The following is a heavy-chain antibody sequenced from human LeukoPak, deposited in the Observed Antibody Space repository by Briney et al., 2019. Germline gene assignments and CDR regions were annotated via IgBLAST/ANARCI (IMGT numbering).Heavy chain of an antibody. J-gene: IGHJ4*02. CDR3: ARGGQGAVDY. D-gene: IGHD3-16*01. Sequence: GGSLRLSCAASGFTFSSHWMHWVRQAPGKGLVWVSFINNDGGVTSYADSVKGRFTISRGNAKNTLYLQMNSLRAEDTAMYYCARGGQGAVDYRGPGTLVTVSS. V-gene: IGHV3-74*01. CDR2: INNDGGVT. CDR1: GFTFSSHW.